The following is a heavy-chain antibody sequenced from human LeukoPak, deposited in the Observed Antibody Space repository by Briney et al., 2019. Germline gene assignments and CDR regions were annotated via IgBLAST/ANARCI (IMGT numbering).Heavy chain of an antibody. CDR2: IYWNDDK. V-gene: IGHV2-5*01. D-gene: IGHD3-3*01. CDR1: SGSISSSSYY. J-gene: IGHJ4*02. CDR3: AHTRQEWSFDY. Sequence: TLSLTCTVSSGSISSSSYYWGWIRQPPGKALEWLALIYWNDDKHYSPSLKSRLTITKDTSKNQVVLTMTNMDPVDTATYYCAHTRQEWSFDYWGQGTLVTVSS.